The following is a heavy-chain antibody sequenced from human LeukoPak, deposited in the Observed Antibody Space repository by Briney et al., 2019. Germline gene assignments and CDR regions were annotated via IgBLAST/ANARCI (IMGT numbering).Heavy chain of an antibody. CDR2: TNPNSGGT. CDR3: ARGVVMGLRFFGWFGP. D-gene: IGHD3-3*01. V-gene: IGHV1-2*02. J-gene: IGHJ5*02. CDR1: GYTFTGYY. Sequence: ASVKVSCKASGYTFTGYYMHWVRQAPGQGLEWMGWTNPNSGGTNYAQKFQGRVTVTRDTSISTAYMELSRLRSDDTAVYYCARGVVMGLRFFGWFGPWGQGTLVTVSS.